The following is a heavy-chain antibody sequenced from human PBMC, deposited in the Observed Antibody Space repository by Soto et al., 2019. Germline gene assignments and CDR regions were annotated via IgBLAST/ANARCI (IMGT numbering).Heavy chain of an antibody. D-gene: IGHD4-17*01. CDR3: ARRWTTGEIDY. CDR1: GYIFKSFG. V-gene: IGHV1-18*01. CDR2: ISAYTGNT. Sequence: QVQLGQSGGAVKKPGASVKVSCKASGYIFKSFGLSWVRQAPGQGLEWMGWISAYTGNTKYAQNFQGRVTMTTDTSTSTAYMELRSLRSDDTAVYYCARRWTTGEIDYWGQGTLVTVSS. J-gene: IGHJ4*02.